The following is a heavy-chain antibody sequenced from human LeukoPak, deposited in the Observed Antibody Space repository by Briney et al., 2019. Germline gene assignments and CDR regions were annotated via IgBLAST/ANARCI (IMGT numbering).Heavy chain of an antibody. CDR1: GFIFKNYA. D-gene: IGHD6-19*01. CDR2: ISGSGGST. Sequence: GGSLRLSCGVSGFIFKNYAMSWVRQAPGKGLEWVSAISGSGGSTYYADSVKGRFTISRDNSKNTLYLQMNSLRAEDTAVYYCACRSFGSGFDYWGQGTLVTVSS. J-gene: IGHJ4*02. CDR3: ACRSFGSGFDY. V-gene: IGHV3-23*01.